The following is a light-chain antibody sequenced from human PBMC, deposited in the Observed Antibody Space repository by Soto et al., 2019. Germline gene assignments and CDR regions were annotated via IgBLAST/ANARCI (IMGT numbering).Light chain of an antibody. V-gene: IGLV1-40*01. CDR1: PSNIGAGYD. CDR3: RPYDTSLSGWL. CDR2: ANI. Sequence: QAVLTQPPSVSGAPGQRVTISCTGSPSNIGAGYDVHWYQHLPGTAPKVLIFANINRPSGVPDRFSGSKSGTSASLAITGLAAEAEADYDPRPYDTSLSGWLFGGGAKLTV. J-gene: IGLJ3*02.